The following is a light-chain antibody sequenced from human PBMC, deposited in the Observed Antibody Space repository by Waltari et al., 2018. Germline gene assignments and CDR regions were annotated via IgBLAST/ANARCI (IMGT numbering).Light chain of an antibody. CDR3: QQYSNWPPGT. V-gene: IGKV3-15*01. CDR2: GAS. J-gene: IGKJ1*01. Sequence: EIVMTQSPATLSVSPGERATLSCRASQSVSRSLAWYQQKVGQPPRLLVYGASTRATGGPARFSGSGSETDFTLTINTLQSEDFGLYYCQQYSNWPPGTFGQGTKVEI. CDR1: QSVSRS.